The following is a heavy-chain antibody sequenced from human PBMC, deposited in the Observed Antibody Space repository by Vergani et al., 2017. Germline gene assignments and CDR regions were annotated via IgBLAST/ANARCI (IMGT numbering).Heavy chain of an antibody. Sequence: EVQLVESGGGLVQPGGSLRLSCVASGFTFSSYWMSWVRQAPGKGLEWVANIKQDGSEKYYVDSAKGRFTISRDNAKNSLYLQMNSLSTKDTAVYYCARDTYSSSWEYYYYYYGMDVWGQGTTVTVSS. CDR2: IKQDGSEK. J-gene: IGHJ6*02. CDR3: ARDTYSSSWEYYYYYYGMDV. CDR1: GFTFSSYW. V-gene: IGHV3-7*01. D-gene: IGHD6-13*01.